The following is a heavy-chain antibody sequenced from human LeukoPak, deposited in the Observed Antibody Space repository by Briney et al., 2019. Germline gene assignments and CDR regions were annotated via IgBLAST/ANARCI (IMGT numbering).Heavy chain of an antibody. D-gene: IGHD4-17*01. CDR1: GFSLTSYE. CDR3: ARASFIYGDHGDNWIDP. CDR2: ISYDAKNT. J-gene: IGHJ5*02. V-gene: IGHV3-30*04. Sequence: GRSLRLSSADSGFSLTSYEMHTVREAPGKGREWVAVISYDAKNTKYADSEKGGFTISRDNYMNMLYLQMNSPRVENTAVYYCARASFIYGDHGDNWIDPWGRGTLVTVSS.